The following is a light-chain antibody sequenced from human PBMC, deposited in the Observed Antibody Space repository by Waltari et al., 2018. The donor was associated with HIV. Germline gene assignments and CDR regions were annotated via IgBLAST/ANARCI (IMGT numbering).Light chain of an antibody. V-gene: IGKV1-5*03. CDR1: ENIGNL. Sequence: DIEMTQSPSTLSASVGDTVTITCRTSENIGNLLAWYQMKPGKVPDLLIYRASTLKSGVPSRFSGRGSGTEFALTVRGLQPDDFGTFFCQQYNVYPWTFGQGTRVDLK. J-gene: IGKJ1*01. CDR3: QQYNVYPWT. CDR2: RAS.